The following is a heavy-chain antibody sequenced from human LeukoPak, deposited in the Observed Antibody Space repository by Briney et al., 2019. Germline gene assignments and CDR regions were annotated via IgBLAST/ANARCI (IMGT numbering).Heavy chain of an antibody. Sequence: GRSLRLSCAASGFTFSSYGMHWVRQAPGKGLEWVAVIWYDGSNKYYADSVKGRFTISRDNSKNTLYLQMNSLRAEDTAVYYCAKIRGDSSGWYYYYGMDVWGQGTTVTVSS. CDR3: AKIRGDSSGWYYYYGMDV. D-gene: IGHD6-19*01. V-gene: IGHV3-33*06. CDR2: IWYDGSNK. J-gene: IGHJ6*02. CDR1: GFTFSSYG.